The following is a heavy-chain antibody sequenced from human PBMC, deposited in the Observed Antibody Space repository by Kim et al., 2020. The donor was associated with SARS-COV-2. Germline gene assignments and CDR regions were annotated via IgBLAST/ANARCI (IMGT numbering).Heavy chain of an antibody. V-gene: IGHV3-21*01. J-gene: IGHJ6*02. D-gene: IGHD2-15*01. CDR2: ISSSSSYI. CDR3: ARDLVGAEHYYYYGMDV. Sequence: GGSLRLSCAASGFTFSSYSMNWVRQAPGKGLEWVSSISSSSSYIYYADSVKGRFTISRDNAKNSLYLQMNSLRAEDTAVYYCARDLVGAEHYYYYGMDVWGQGTTVTVSS. CDR1: GFTFSSYS.